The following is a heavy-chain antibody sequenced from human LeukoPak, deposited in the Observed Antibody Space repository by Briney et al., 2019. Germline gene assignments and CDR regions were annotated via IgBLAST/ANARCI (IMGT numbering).Heavy chain of an antibody. CDR2: IKQDGSDK. CDR3: ARDDAFRGVGMDV. Sequence: TGGSLRLSCVGSGFTFSTYWMSWVRQAPGRGLEWVANIKQDGSDKWYVDSVKGRFTISRDNARNSLFLQMNSLRVEDTAVYYCARDDAFRGVGMDVWGQGTTVTVSS. D-gene: IGHD3-16*01. J-gene: IGHJ6*02. CDR1: GFTFSTYW. V-gene: IGHV3-7*01.